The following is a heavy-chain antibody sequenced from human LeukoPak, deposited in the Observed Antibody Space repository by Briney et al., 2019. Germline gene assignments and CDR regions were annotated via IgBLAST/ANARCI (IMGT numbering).Heavy chain of an antibody. Sequence: ASVKVSCKASGYIFTGYYMHWVRQAPRQGLEWMGWINPNSGDTHYAQKFHGRVTMTSDTSITTGYMELTRLTSDDTAVYYCARDPAAAGNYWGQGTLVSVSS. CDR2: INPNSGDT. V-gene: IGHV1-2*02. J-gene: IGHJ4*02. D-gene: IGHD6-13*01. CDR3: ARDPAAAGNY. CDR1: GYIFTGYY.